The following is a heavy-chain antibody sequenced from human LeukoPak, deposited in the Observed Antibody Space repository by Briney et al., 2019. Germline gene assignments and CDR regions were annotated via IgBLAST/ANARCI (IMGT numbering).Heavy chain of an antibody. D-gene: IGHD3-3*01. V-gene: IGHV4-30-4*08. CDR1: GGSISSGDYY. CDR2: IYYSGST. CDR3: ARARSYDFWSGYYGSVRSYYFDY. Sequence: SQTLSLTCTVSGGSISSGDYYWSWIRQPPGKGLEWIGYIYYSGSTYYNPSLKSRVTISVDTSKNQFSLKLSSVTAADTAVYYCARARSYDFWSGYYGSVRSYYFDYWGQGTLVTVSS. J-gene: IGHJ4*02.